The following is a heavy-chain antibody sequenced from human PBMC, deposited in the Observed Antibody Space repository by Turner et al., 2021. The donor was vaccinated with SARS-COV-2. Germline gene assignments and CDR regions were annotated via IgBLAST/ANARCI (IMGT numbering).Heavy chain of an antibody. CDR2: FSYSGNT. Sequence: QVQLQESGPGLLKPSEILSLSCTVSGASVNDHYWSWVRQAPGKGLESMTYFSYSGNTHHNPALKSRSTLSLDASRNQFSLKMTSVTAADTAVYYCARGSYTNWEWYFDLWGRGTLVNVSS. CDR1: GASVNDHY. CDR3: ARGSYTNWEWYFDL. D-gene: IGHD7-27*01. J-gene: IGHJ2*01. V-gene: IGHV4-59*02.